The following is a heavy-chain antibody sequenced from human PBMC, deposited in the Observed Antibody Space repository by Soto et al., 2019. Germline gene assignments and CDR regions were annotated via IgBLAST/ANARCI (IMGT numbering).Heavy chain of an antibody. J-gene: IGHJ4*02. D-gene: IGHD2-2*01. CDR1: GFTFTTYA. CDR3: AKLGYCSSLACPTFDY. Sequence: GGSLRLSCAASGFTFTTYAMNWVRQAPGKGLEWVSMISESGGTTFYADSVKGRFTISRDNSKNTLYLQMDSLRGEDTAVYYCAKLGYCSSLACPTFDYWGQGTLVTVSS. V-gene: IGHV3-23*01. CDR2: ISESGGTT.